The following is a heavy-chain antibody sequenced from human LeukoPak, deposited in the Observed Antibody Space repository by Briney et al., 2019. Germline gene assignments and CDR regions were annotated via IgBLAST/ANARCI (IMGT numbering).Heavy chain of an antibody. V-gene: IGHV1-69*06. CDR1: GGTFSCYA. J-gene: IGHJ6*04. CDR3: AGGTYYYGSGSYYRKRYYYYGMDV. Sequence: ASVKVSCKASGGTFSCYAISWVRQAPGQGLEWMGGIIPIFGTANYAQKFQGRVTITADKSTSTAYLELSSLRSEDTAVYYCAGGTYYYGSGSYYRKRYYYYGMDVWGKGTTVTVSS. CDR2: IIPIFGTA. D-gene: IGHD3-10*01.